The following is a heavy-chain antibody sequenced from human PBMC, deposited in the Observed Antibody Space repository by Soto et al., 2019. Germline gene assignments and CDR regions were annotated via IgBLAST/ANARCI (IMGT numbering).Heavy chain of an antibody. V-gene: IGHV3-23*01. D-gene: IGHD2-2*01. CDR3: VKGQSSSWSQTGGMDV. Sequence: EVQLLESGGGLVQPGGSLRLSCAASGFTFSTYAMSWARQAPGKGLGWVAGIDDSGVSTYYADSVKGRLTISRDNSKNTLYLQMGSLRAEDTAVYYCVKGQSSSWSQTGGMDVWGQGTTVTVSS. CDR1: GFTFSTYA. CDR2: IDDSGVST. J-gene: IGHJ6*02.